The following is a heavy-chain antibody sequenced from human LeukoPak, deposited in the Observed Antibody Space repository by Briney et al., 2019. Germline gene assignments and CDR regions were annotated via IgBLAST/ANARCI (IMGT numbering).Heavy chain of an antibody. CDR1: GFTLSSFW. J-gene: IGHJ4*02. V-gene: IGHV3-74*01. Sequence: GGSLRLSCAASGFTLSSFWMHWVRQVPGEGLVWVTRISPDGSDSNYADPVKGRFTISRDNAKNTLYLQMNSLRDEDTAVYYCARGVSGNYGRFDSWGQGTLVIDSS. D-gene: IGHD1-26*01. CDR2: ISPDGSDS. CDR3: ARGVSGNYGRFDS.